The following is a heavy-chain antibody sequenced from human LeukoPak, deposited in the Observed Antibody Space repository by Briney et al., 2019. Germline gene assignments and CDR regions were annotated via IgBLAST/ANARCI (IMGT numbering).Heavy chain of an antibody. D-gene: IGHD4-23*01. V-gene: IGHV4-34*01. Sequence: SETLSLTCAVYGGSFSGYYWSWIRQPPGKGLEWIGEINHSGSTNYNPSLKSRVTISVDTSKNQFSLKLSSVTAADTAVYYCAREGSGGMDVWGKGTTVTVSS. CDR3: AREGSGGMDV. CDR2: INHSGST. J-gene: IGHJ6*03. CDR1: GGSFSGYY.